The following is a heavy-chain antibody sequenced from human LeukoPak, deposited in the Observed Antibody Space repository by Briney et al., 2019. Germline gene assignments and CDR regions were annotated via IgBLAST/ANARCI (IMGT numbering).Heavy chain of an antibody. CDR3: ARDPDRRSDY. D-gene: IGHD1-14*01. CDR2: ISQEGSQR. Sequence: GGSLRLSCAASGFTFSNFLMTWVRQAPGKGLEWVASISQEGSQRYNVDSAKRRFTISRDNAKNSLYLQMNSLRDEDTAIYYCARDPDRRSDYWGQGTLVTVSS. V-gene: IGHV3-7*01. J-gene: IGHJ4*02. CDR1: GFTFSNFL.